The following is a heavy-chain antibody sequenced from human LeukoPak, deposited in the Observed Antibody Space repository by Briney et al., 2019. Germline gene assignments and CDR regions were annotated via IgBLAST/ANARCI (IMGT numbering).Heavy chain of an antibody. CDR1: GGSISSYY. CDR3: ARDGPRNAFDI. J-gene: IGHJ3*02. Sequence: PSGTLSLTCTVSGGSISSYYWSWIRQPPGKGLEWIGYIYYSGSTNYNPSLKSRVTISVDTSKNQFSLKLSSVTAADTAVYYCARDGPRNAFDIWGQGTMVTVSS. V-gene: IGHV4-59*01. CDR2: IYYSGST.